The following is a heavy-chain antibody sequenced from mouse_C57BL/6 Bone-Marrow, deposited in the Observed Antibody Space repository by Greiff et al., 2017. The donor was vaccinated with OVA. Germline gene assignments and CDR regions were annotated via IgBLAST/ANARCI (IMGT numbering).Heavy chain of an antibody. J-gene: IGHJ3*01. CDR1: GYTFTDYE. D-gene: IGHD2-1*01. V-gene: IGHV1-15*01. CDR2: IDPETGGT. Sequence: VKLQESGAELVRPGASVTLSCKASGYTFTDYEMHWVKQTPVHGLEWIGAIDPETGGTAYNQKFKGKAILTADKSSSTAYMELRSLTSEDSAVYYCTIYYGNYFAWFAYWGQGTLVTVSA. CDR3: TIYYGNYFAWFAY.